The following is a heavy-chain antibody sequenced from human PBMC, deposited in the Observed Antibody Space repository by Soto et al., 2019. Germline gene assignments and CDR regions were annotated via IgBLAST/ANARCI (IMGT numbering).Heavy chain of an antibody. CDR2: IYHSGST. J-gene: IGHJ2*01. Sequence: SETLSLTCAVSGGSISSSNWWSWVRQPPGKGLEWIGEIYHSGSTNYNPSLKSRVTISVDKSKNQFSLKLSSVTAADTAVYYCARGPPGVAGTTTDWNVGFDLWRRGTLVTVCS. CDR1: GGSISSSNW. CDR3: ARGPPGVAGTTTDWNVGFDL. V-gene: IGHV4-4*02. D-gene: IGHD6-19*01.